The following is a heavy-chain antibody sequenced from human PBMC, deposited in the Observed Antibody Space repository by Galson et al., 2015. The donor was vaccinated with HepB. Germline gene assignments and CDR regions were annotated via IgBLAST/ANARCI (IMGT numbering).Heavy chain of an antibody. Sequence: SVKVSCKASGYTFTSYGISWVRQAPRQGLEWMGWISAYNGNTNYAQKLQGRVTMTTDTSTSTAYMELRSLRSDDTAVYYCARGFYGSGSSNNWFDPWGQGTLVTVSS. J-gene: IGHJ5*02. D-gene: IGHD3-10*01. V-gene: IGHV1-18*01. CDR1: GYTFTSYG. CDR2: ISAYNGNT. CDR3: ARGFYGSGSSNNWFDP.